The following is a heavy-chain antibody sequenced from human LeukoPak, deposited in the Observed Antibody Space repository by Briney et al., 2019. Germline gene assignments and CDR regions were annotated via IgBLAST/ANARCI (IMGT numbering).Heavy chain of an antibody. Sequence: PSETLSLTCTVSGGSISSSSYYWGWIRQPPGKGLEWIGSIYYSGSTYYNPSLKSRVTISVDTSKNQFSLKLSSVTAADTAVYYRAKEYYYDSSGYYRTYYYYYYGMDVWGQGTTVTVSS. CDR2: IYYSGST. CDR3: AKEYYYDSSGYYRTYYYYYYGMDV. D-gene: IGHD3-22*01. J-gene: IGHJ6*02. CDR1: GGSISSSSYY. V-gene: IGHV4-39*01.